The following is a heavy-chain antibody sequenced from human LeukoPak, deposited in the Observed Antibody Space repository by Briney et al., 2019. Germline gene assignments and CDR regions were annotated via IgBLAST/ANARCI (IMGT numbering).Heavy chain of an antibody. CDR1: GFPFSSYG. Sequence: GGSLRLSCAASGFPFSSYGMHWVRQAPGKGLEWVSGISGSAGSTYFADSVKGRFTISRDNSKNTLYLQMNSLRAEDTAVYYCARGRPYYYDSSGTLDYWGQGTLVTVSS. J-gene: IGHJ4*02. V-gene: IGHV3-23*01. CDR3: ARGRPYYYDSSGTLDY. CDR2: ISGSAGST. D-gene: IGHD3-22*01.